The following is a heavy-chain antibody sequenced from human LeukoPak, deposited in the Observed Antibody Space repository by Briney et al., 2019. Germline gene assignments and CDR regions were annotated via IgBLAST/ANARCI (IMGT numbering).Heavy chain of an antibody. D-gene: IGHD3-22*01. J-gene: IGHJ3*01. Sequence: GGSLRLSCTASGFTFGDYAMSWVRQAPGKGLEWVGFIRSKAYGGTTEYAASVKGRFTIPRDDSKSIAYLQMNSLKTEDTALYYCAKDRFYYYSSGLSWGQGTMVTVSS. CDR2: IRSKAYGGTT. V-gene: IGHV3-49*04. CDR1: GFTFGDYA. CDR3: AKDRFYYYSSGLS.